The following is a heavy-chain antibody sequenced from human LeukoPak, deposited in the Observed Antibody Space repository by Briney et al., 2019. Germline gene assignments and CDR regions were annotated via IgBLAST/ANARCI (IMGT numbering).Heavy chain of an antibody. J-gene: IGHJ5*01. V-gene: IGHV3-21*01. D-gene: IGHD6-19*01. CDR3: ARDFGSSGWFDY. Sequence: GGSLRLSCAASGFTFSTYSMTWVRQAPGKGLEWVSSISSGSSDISYADSVKGRFTISRDNAKYSLYLQMNSLRAEDTAVYYCARDFGSSGWFDYWGQGTLVTVSS. CDR2: ISSGSSDI. CDR1: GFTFSTYS.